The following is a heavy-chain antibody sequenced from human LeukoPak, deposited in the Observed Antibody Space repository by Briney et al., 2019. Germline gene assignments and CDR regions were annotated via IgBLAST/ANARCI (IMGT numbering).Heavy chain of an antibody. Sequence: PGGSLRLSCAAPGFTFSSYWMHWVRQAPGKGLVWVSCITGDASSTRYADSVKGRFTVSRDNAKNTLYLQMNSLRAEDTAVYYCTRVAPTADSGDWGQGTLVTVSS. J-gene: IGHJ4*02. CDR3: TRVAPTADSGD. D-gene: IGHD6-19*01. CDR2: ITGDASST. V-gene: IGHV3-74*01. CDR1: GFTFSSYW.